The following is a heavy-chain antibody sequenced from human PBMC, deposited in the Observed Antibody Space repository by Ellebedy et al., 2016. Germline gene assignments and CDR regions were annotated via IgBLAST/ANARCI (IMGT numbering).Heavy chain of an antibody. CDR2: INNDGGDT. CDR1: SESFNDYY. D-gene: IGHD1-14*01. J-gene: IGHJ4*02. V-gene: IGHV3-74*01. Sequence: ETLSLTXAVYSESFNDYYWSWIRHPPGQGLVWVSRINNDGGDTFYAESVKGRFTISRDNAKNTLYLQMNSLRAEDTALYYCARDQDGKGSTSDYWGQGTLVTVSP. CDR3: ARDQDGKGSTSDY.